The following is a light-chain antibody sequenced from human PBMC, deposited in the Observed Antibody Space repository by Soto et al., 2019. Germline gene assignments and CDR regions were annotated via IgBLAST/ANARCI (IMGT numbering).Light chain of an antibody. CDR1: QSVSSSY. Sequence: EIVLTQSPGTLSLSPGERATLSCRASQSVSSSYLAWYQQKPGQAPRLLIYDASSRATGIPDRFSGSGSGTDFTLTISRLQPEDFAVYYCQQYNNWPLTFGGGTKVDIK. CDR3: QQYNNWPLT. J-gene: IGKJ4*01. V-gene: IGKV3D-20*02. CDR2: DAS.